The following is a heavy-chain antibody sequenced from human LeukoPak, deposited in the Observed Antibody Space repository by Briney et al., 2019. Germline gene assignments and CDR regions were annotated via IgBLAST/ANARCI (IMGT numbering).Heavy chain of an antibody. V-gene: IGHV3-30*18. CDR3: AKDQWSFSLGSPYY. Sequence: PGRSLRLSCAASGFTFSSYAMHWVRQAPGKGLEWGALISYDGRHKYYAASVKGRFTISRDNSKNTLYLQMNSLRAEDTAVYYCAKDQWSFSLGSPYYWGQGTLVTVSS. CDR2: ISYDGRHK. J-gene: IGHJ4*02. D-gene: IGHD3-10*01. CDR1: GFTFSSYA.